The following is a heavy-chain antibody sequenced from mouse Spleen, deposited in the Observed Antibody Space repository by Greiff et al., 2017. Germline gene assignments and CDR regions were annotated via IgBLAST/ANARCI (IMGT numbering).Heavy chain of an antibody. CDR2: IYPRSGNT. CDR3: ARGDYGSSYGDY. V-gene: IGHV1-81*01. Sequence: QVQLQQSGAELARPGASVKLSCKASGYTFTSYGISWVKQRTGQGLEWIGEIYPRSGNTYYNEKFKGKATLTADKSSSTAYMELRSLTSEDSAVYFCARGDYGSSYGDYWGQGTTLTVSS. D-gene: IGHD1-1*01. CDR1: GYTFTSYG. J-gene: IGHJ2*01.